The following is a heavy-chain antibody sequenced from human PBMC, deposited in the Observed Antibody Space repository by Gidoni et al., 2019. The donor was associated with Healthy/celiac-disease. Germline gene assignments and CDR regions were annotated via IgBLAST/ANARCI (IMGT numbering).Heavy chain of an antibody. J-gene: IGHJ3*02. CDR2: ISYDGSNK. CDR3: ARFTRHESILDAFDI. CDR1: GFTFSSYA. Sequence: QVQLVESGGGVVQPGRSLRLSCAASGFTFSSYAMHWVRQAPGKGLGWVAVISYDGSNKYYADSVKGRFTISRDNSKNTLYLQMNSLRAEDTAVYYCARFTRHESILDAFDIWGQGTMVTVSS. V-gene: IGHV3-30-3*01. D-gene: IGHD2-15*01.